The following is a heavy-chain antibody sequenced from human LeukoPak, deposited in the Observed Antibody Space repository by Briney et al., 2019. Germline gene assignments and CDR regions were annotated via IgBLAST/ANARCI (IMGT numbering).Heavy chain of an antibody. V-gene: IGHV3-30-3*01. CDR2: ISYDASKK. Sequence: PGGSLRLSCAASGFTFSSYAMHWVCQAPGKGLEWVAVISYDASKKYYADSVKGRFTISRDNSKNTLYLQMNSLRAEDTAVYYCARVIGGFDYYYGMDVWGQGTTVTVSS. CDR3: ARVIGGFDYYYGMDV. CDR1: GFTFSSYA. J-gene: IGHJ6*02. D-gene: IGHD3-16*02.